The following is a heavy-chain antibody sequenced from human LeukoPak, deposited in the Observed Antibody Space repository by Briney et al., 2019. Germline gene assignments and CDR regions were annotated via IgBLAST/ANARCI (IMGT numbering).Heavy chain of an antibody. Sequence: ASVKVSCKASGYTFTGYYMHWVRQAPGQGLEWMGWINPNSGGTNYAQKFQGRVTITRDTSTSTVYMELTSLRSEDTAVYYCARGYYDFPFWGQGTLVTVSS. V-gene: IGHV1-2*02. CDR2: INPNSGGT. CDR3: ARGYYDFPF. J-gene: IGHJ4*02. D-gene: IGHD3-3*01. CDR1: GYTFTGYY.